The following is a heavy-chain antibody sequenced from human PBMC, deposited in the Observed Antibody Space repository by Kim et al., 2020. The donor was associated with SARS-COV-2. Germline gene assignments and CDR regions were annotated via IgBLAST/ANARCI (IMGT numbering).Heavy chain of an antibody. J-gene: IGHJ4*02. CDR3: AKVGIVVVPAAIRGGFDY. V-gene: IGHV3-23*01. Sequence: KGRFTISRDNSKQTLYPQMNSLRAEDTAFYYCAKVGIVVVPAAIRGGFDYWGQGSLVTVSS. D-gene: IGHD2-2*02.